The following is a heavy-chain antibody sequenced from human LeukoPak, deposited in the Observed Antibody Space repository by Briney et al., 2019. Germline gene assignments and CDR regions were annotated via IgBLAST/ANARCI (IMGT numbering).Heavy chain of an antibody. D-gene: IGHD6-19*01. CDR2: IWYDGSNK. J-gene: IGHJ4*02. V-gene: IGHV3-33*01. Sequence: PGGSLRLSCAASGFTFSSYGMHWVRQAPGKGLEWVAVIWYDGSNKYYADSVKGRFTISRDNSKNTLYLQMNSLRAEDTAVYYRARDRSGWDNHFDYWGQGTLVTVSS. CDR1: GFTFSSYG. CDR3: ARDRSGWDNHFDY.